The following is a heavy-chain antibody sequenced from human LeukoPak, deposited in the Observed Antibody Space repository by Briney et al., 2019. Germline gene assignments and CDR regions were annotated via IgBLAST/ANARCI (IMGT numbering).Heavy chain of an antibody. D-gene: IGHD3-10*01. CDR2: IYHSGST. J-gene: IGHJ4*02. CDR1: GYSISSGYY. Sequence: SETLSLTCAVSGYSISSGYYWGWIRQPPGKGLEWIGSIYHSGSTYYNPSLKSRVTISVDTSKNQFSLKLSSVAAADTAVYYCASSMVRGATIDYWGQGTLVTVSS. CDR3: ASSMVRGATIDY. V-gene: IGHV4-38-2*01.